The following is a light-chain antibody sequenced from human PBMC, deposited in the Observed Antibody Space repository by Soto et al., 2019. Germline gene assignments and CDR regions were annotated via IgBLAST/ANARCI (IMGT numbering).Light chain of an antibody. CDR3: QQYGSSPIT. Sequence: EIVLTQSPATLSFSPGERATLSCGASADVSSSYVAWYQQKSGLAPRLLIHDASSRATGIPDRFSGSKSGPDFTLTIRRLEPEDAGVYYCQQYGSSPITFGQGTRLDLK. CDR1: ADVSSSY. CDR2: DAS. V-gene: IGKV3D-20*01. J-gene: IGKJ5*01.